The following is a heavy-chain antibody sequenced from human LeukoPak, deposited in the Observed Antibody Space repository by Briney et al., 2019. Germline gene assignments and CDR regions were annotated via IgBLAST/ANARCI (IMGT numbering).Heavy chain of an antibody. V-gene: IGHV5-51*01. CDR1: GYSFTNYW. D-gene: IGHD3-22*01. Sequence: GESLKISCKGSGYSFTNYWIAWVRQVPGKGLEWMGIIYPGDSGSRYSPSFQGQVTISADKSISTAYLQWSSLKASDTAVYYCARDSSGEYYSARWYFDVWGRGTLVTVSS. CDR2: IYPGDSGS. CDR3: ARDSSGEYYSARWYFDV. J-gene: IGHJ2*01.